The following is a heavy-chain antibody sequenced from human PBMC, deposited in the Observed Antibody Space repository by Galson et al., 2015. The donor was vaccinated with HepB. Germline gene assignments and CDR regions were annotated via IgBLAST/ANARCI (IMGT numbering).Heavy chain of an antibody. CDR2: INPSGGST. V-gene: IGHV1-46*01. CDR1: GYTFTSYY. J-gene: IGHJ4*02. D-gene: IGHD3-22*01. CDR3: ARVGSMIVDSPTFDY. Sequence: SVKVSCKASGYTFTSYYMHWVRQAPGQGLEWMGIINPSGGSTSYSQKFQGRVTITRDTSTSTVYMELSSLRSEDTAVYYCARVGSMIVDSPTFDYWGQVTLGTASS.